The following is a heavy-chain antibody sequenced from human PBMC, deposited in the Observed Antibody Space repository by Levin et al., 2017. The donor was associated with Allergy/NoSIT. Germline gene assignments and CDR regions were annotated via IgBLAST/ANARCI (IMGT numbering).Heavy chain of an antibody. CDR2: INGDGRST. V-gene: IGHV3-74*01. D-gene: IGHD3-10*01. CDR1: GFSFNGYW. CDR3: ARDRAYSFDR. Sequence: GGSLRLSCVASGFSFNGYWIHWVRQAPGKGLVWVSRINGDGRSTSYADSVKGRFTISRDNAKSTVYLQMDGLGAEDTAVYYCARDRAYSFDRWGQGALVTVSP. J-gene: IGHJ5*02.